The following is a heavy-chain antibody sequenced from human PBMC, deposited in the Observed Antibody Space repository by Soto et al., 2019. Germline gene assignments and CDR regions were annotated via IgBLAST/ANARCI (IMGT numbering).Heavy chain of an antibody. V-gene: IGHV3-30*03. J-gene: IGHJ1*01. CDR1: GFTFSSYG. CDR2: ISPAGTNQ. Sequence: PGGSLRLSCAASGFTFSSYGMHWVRQAPGKGLEWVALISPAGTNQYYADSAKGRFTISRDNSKNTLYLQMNSLRPEDTGLYYCARENSRISPRLFQHWGHGTLVTVYS. CDR3: ARENSRISPRLFQH. D-gene: IGHD6-6*01.